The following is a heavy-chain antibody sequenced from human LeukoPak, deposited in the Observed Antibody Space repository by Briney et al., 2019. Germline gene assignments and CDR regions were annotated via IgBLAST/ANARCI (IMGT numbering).Heavy chain of an antibody. J-gene: IGHJ4*02. CDR1: GYTFTGYY. CDR3: ARDLEITMIVVVTPSFDY. Sequence: ASVKVSCKASGYTFTGYYMHWVRQAPGQGLEWMGRINPNSGGTNYAQKFQGRVTMTRDTSSSTAYMELSRLRSDDTAVYYCARDLEITMIVVVTPSFDYWGQGTLVTVSS. D-gene: IGHD3-22*01. V-gene: IGHV1-2*06. CDR2: INPNSGGT.